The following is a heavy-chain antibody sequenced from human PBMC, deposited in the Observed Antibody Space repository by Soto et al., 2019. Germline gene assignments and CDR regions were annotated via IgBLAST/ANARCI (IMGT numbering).Heavy chain of an antibody. CDR3: ASRDPGTSADY. J-gene: IGHJ4*02. Sequence: SETLSLTCAVSGGSFTSNNWWTWVRQPPGQGLEWIGEIYRTGSTNYNPSLKSRVTISLDKSENQFSLKVTSLTAADTAVYYCASRDPGTSADYWGQGTLVTVSS. V-gene: IGHV4-4*02. D-gene: IGHD1-7*01. CDR1: GGSFTSNNW. CDR2: IYRTGST.